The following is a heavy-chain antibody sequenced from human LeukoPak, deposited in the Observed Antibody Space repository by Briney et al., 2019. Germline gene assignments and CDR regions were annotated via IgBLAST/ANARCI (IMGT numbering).Heavy chain of an antibody. D-gene: IGHD2-8*02. J-gene: IGHJ4*02. CDR3: ARGPGGELDH. CDR2: IYYTGAT. Sequence: PSQTLSLTCTVSGGSISSGGYYWNWIRQDPGKGLEWIGYIYYTGATYYNPSLKSRVTLSVDTSKNQFSLKLNSVTAADSAVYYCARGPGGELDHWGQGTLVTVSS. V-gene: IGHV4-31*03. CDR1: GGSISSGGYY.